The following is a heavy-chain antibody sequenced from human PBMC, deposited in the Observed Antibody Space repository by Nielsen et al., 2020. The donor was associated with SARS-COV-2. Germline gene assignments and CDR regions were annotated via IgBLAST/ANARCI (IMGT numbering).Heavy chain of an antibody. CDR2: IFSNDEK. Sequence: SGPTLVKPPATLTLTCTVSGFSLSNARMGVSWIRQPPGKALEWLAHIFSNDEKSYSTSLKSRLTISKDTSKSQVVLTMTNMDPVDTATYYCARIGGTYCGGDCYYYYYYMDVWGKGTTVTVSS. V-gene: IGHV2-26*01. D-gene: IGHD2-21*01. J-gene: IGHJ6*03. CDR1: GFSLSNARMG. CDR3: ARIGGTYCGGDCYYYYYYMDV.